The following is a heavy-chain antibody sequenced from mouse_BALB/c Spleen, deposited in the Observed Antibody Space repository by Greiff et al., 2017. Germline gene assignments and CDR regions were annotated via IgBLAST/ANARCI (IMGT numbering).Heavy chain of an antibody. J-gene: IGHJ3*01. Sequence: LQESGPELVKPGASVKMSCKASGYTFTSYVMHWVKQKPGQGLEWIGYINPYNDGTKYNEKFKGKATLTSDKSSSTAYMELSSLTSEDSAVYYCAQTARATWFAYWGQGTLVTVSA. D-gene: IGHD3-2*01. V-gene: IGHV1-14*01. CDR1: GYTFTSYV. CDR2: INPYNDGT. CDR3: AQTARATWFAY.